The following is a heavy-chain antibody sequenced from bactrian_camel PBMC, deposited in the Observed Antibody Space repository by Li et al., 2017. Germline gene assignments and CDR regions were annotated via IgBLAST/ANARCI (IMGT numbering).Heavy chain of an antibody. CDR1: GLAFDDAD. D-gene: IGHD6*01. Sequence: VQLVESGGGSVQVGGSLRLSCTITGLAFDDADMGWYRQIPDKECELVSRINSDGSTYYADSVKGRFAITQDNAKSTMYLEMSSLKPEDTAMYYCAAAWRCAMYGRRWSDFHYWGQGTQVTVS. CDR3: AAAWRCAMYGRRWSDFHY. CDR2: INSDGST. V-gene: IGHV3S55*01. J-gene: IGHJ6*01.